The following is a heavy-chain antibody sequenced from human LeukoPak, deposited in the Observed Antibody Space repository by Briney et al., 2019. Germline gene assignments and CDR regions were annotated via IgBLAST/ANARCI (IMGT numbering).Heavy chain of an antibody. V-gene: IGHV3-7*01. D-gene: IGHD3-3*01. CDR2: IKQDGSDK. Sequence: PSETLSLTCTVSGGSISSYYWSWIRQAPGKGLEWVASIKQDGSDKNYVDSVKGRFTVSRDNAKNSLYLQMNSLRAEDTAVYYCARDDFTILGVITPGWFDPWGQGTLVTVSS. CDR3: ARDDFTILGVITPGWFDP. J-gene: IGHJ5*02. CDR1: GGSISSYY.